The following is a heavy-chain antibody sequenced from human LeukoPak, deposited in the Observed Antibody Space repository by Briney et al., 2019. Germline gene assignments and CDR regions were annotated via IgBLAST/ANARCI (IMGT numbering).Heavy chain of an antibody. D-gene: IGHD6-19*01. CDR3: ARRGGSNGWGAFDI. CDR2: SGGSGNDA. V-gene: IGHV3-23*01. CDR1: GFTFRNHA. Sequence: GGSLRLSCVASGFTFRNHAMNWVRQAPGKGLEWVSTSGGSGNDAYYGDSVKGRFTTSRDNSKNTLYLQMNSLSRADTALYYCARRGGSNGWGAFDIWGQGTMVTVSS. J-gene: IGHJ3*02.